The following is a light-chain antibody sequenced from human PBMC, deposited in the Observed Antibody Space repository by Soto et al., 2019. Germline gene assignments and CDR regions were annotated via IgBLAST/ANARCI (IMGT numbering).Light chain of an antibody. CDR1: QYLSSY. CDR2: GAS. V-gene: IGKV3-20*01. CDR3: QQYGRSQT. Sequence: EIVLTHSPATLSLSPGEIATLSCRASQYLSSYLTWYQQKPGQPPRLLIYGASSRATGIPDRFSGSGSGTDFTLTIRRLEPEDFALYHCQQYGRSQTFGQGTKVDIK. J-gene: IGKJ1*01.